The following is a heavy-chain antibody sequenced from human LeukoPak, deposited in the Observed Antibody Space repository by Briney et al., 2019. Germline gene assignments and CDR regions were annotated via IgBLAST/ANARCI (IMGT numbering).Heavy chain of an antibody. J-gene: IGHJ6*03. Sequence: SETLSLTCTVSGYSISSGGYYWSWIRQPPGKGLEWIGYIYHSGSTYYNPSLKSRVTISVDRSKNQFSLKLSSVTAADTAVYYCARVVGTGGAVTPYYYYYYMDVWGKGTTVTVSS. CDR3: ARVVGTGGAVTPYYYYYYMDV. CDR1: GYSISSGGYY. CDR2: IYHSGST. V-gene: IGHV4-30-2*01. D-gene: IGHD4-11*01.